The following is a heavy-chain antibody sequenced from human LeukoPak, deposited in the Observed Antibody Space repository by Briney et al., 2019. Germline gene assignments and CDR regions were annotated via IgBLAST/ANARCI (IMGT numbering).Heavy chain of an antibody. J-gene: IGHJ4*02. V-gene: IGHV1-46*01. CDR1: GYTLANYY. D-gene: IGHD2-15*01. CDR3: ARSLGYCSGGSCYRPSLDY. Sequence: ASVKVPCKASGYTLANYYMHWVRQAPGQGLEWMGIINPSGGSTSYAQKFQGRVTMTRDTSTSTVYMELSSLKSEDTAVYYCARSLGYCSGGSCYRPSLDYWGQGTLVTVSS. CDR2: INPSGGST.